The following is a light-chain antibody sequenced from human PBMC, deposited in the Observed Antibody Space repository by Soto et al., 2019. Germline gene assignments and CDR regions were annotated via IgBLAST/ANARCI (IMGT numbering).Light chain of an antibody. CDR2: GAS. V-gene: IGKV3-20*01. Sequence: EIVLTQSPGTLSLSPGERATLSCRAIQSVSSSYLAWYQQKPGQAPRLVIYGASSRATGIPDRFSGSGSGTDFTLTISRLEPEDFAVYYCQQYGSSPRTFGQGTKVDIK. J-gene: IGKJ1*01. CDR1: QSVSSSY. CDR3: QQYGSSPRT.